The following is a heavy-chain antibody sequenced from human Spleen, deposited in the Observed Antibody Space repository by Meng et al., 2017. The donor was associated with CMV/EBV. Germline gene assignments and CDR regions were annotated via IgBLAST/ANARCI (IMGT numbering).Heavy chain of an antibody. D-gene: IGHD2-2*01. CDR3: AREYHLLSRWFDP. CDR2: IFNSGST. V-gene: IGHV4-31*02. CDR1: GGSINNDAYS. Sequence: TGSGGSINNDAYSWTWIRQRPGKGLEWIRYIFNSGSTYYNPSLKSRVTMSLDTSKNQFSLKLSSVTAADTAMYCCAREYHLLSRWFDPWGQGTLVTVSS. J-gene: IGHJ5*02.